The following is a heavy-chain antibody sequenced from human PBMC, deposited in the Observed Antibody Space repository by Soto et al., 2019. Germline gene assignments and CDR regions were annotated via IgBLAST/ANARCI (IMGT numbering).Heavy chain of an antibody. CDR3: GRGPSPRAPAGGTPYYFAMDV. CDR2: MNPINGAT. Sequence: ASVKVSCKASGYDFTAYDINWVRQASGQGLEWMGWMNPINGATGSARRFQGRVSMTRNTATGTAYLELTSLRSDDSAVYYCGRGPSPRAPAGGTPYYFAMDVWGQGTTVTVSS. V-gene: IGHV1-8*02. CDR1: GYDFTAYD. D-gene: IGHD6-13*01. J-gene: IGHJ6*02.